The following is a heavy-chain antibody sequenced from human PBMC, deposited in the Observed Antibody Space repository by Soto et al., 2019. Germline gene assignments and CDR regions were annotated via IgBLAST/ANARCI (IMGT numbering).Heavy chain of an antibody. CDR2: ISHSGNT. D-gene: IGHD2-15*01. CDR3: ARWEVVHASDY. CDR1: GGSFSGYY. Sequence: SETLSLTCAVYGGSFSGYYWSWIRQPPGKGLEWIGEISHSGNTDYNPSLKSRVTMSVDTSKGQLSLRLSSVTAADAAVHYCARWEVVHASDYWGQGTLVTVSS. J-gene: IGHJ4*02. V-gene: IGHV4-34*01.